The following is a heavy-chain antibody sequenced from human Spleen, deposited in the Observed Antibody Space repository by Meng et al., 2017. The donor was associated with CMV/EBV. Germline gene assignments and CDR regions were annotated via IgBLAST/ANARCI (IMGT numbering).Heavy chain of an antibody. J-gene: IGHJ4*02. D-gene: IGHD2-21*02. CDR3: VTDDLCSGGDCSVGY. V-gene: IGHV1-24*01. CDR1: GYSLTELS. CDR2: FDPEDGET. Sequence: ASVKVSCKVSGYSLTELSIQWVRQAPGKGLEWMGGFDPEDGETIYAQKFQGRVTMTEDTSTNTAYMELSSLISADTAVYYCVTDDLCSGGDCSVGYWGQGVLVTVSS.